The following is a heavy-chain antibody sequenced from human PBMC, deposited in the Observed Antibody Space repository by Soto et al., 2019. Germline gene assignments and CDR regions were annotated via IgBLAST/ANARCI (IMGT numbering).Heavy chain of an antibody. D-gene: IGHD3-10*01. CDR2: ISTNTGNP. J-gene: IGHJ4*02. Sequence: QVQLVQSGSELEKPGASVKVSCKASGYTFSQYDMHWVRQAPGQGLEWMGRISTNTGNPTYAQGFTGRFVFSLDTSVSTTYLQIGSLKAEDTAVYYCARDPNGSGPNFVYWGQGTLVTVSS. V-gene: IGHV7-4-1*01. CDR1: GYTFSQYD. CDR3: ARDPNGSGPNFVY.